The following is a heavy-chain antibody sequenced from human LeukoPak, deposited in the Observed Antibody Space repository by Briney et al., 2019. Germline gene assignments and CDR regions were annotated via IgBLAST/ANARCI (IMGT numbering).Heavy chain of an antibody. Sequence: GGSLRLSCAASEFSVGSNYMTWVRQAPGKGLEWVSLIYSGGSTYYADSVKGRFTISRDNSKNTLYLQMNSLRAEDTAVYYCARDYPESVWFDPWGQGTLVTVSS. CDR3: ARDYPESVWFDP. J-gene: IGHJ5*02. V-gene: IGHV3-66*01. CDR2: IYSGGST. CDR1: EFSVGSNY.